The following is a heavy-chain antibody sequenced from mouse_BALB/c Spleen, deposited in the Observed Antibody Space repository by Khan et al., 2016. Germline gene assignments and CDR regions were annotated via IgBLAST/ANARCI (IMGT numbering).Heavy chain of an antibody. Sequence: EVELLESGGGLVQPGGSLKLSCAASGFAFSRYWMRWVRQAPGKGLEWIGEINPDSRTINYAPSLKGQFIIYRDNVKNTLYLERNKVSSEDTSHYYRTRLDYYSFSDNWGPGTTLTVPS. CDR1: GFAFSRYW. J-gene: IGHJ2*01. CDR3: TRLDYYSFSDN. CDR2: INPDSRTI. V-gene: IGHV4-1*02. D-gene: IGHD2-12*01.